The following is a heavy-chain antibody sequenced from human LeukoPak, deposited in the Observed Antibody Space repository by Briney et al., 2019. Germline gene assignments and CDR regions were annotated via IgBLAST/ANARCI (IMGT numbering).Heavy chain of an antibody. CDR3: ARDQGFRYYFDY. CDR1: GFTFSSYG. V-gene: IGHV3-30*02. CDR2: IRYDGSNK. J-gene: IGHJ4*02. D-gene: IGHD3-10*01. Sequence: GSLRLSCAASGFTFSSYGMHWVRQAPGKGLEWVAFIRYDGSNKYYADSVKGRFTISRDNAKNSLYLQMNSLRAEDTAVYYCARDQGFRYYFDYWGQGTLVTVSS.